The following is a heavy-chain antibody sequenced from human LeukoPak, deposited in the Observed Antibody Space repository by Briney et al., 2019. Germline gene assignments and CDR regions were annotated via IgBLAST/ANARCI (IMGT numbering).Heavy chain of an antibody. J-gene: IGHJ4*02. CDR3: AITSFGQVYYFDH. CDR2: INGDGSST. D-gene: IGHD3/OR15-3a*01. Sequence: GGSLRLSCEASGFTFSSYWMHWVRQVPEKGLVWVSRINGDGSSTSHADSVKGRFTISRDNAKNTLCLQMNSLRAEDTAVYYCAITSFGQVYYFDHWGQGALVTVSS. V-gene: IGHV3-74*01. CDR1: GFTFSSYW.